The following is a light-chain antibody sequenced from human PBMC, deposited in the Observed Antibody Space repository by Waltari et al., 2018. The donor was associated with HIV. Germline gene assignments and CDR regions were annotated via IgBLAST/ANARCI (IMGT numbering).Light chain of an antibody. CDR3: QQYDNLPT. J-gene: IGKJ4*01. CDR1: KDISNY. V-gene: IGKV1-33*01. Sequence: DIQMTHSPSSLSASVGDRVTNTCQASKDISNYLNWYQQKPGKAPKLLIYDASNLETGVPSRFSGSGSGTDFTFTISSLQPEDLATYYCQQYDNLPTFGGGTKVEIK. CDR2: DAS.